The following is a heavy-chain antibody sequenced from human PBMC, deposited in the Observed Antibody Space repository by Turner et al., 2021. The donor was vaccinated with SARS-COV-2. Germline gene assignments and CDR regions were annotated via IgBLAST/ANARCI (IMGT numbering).Heavy chain of an antibody. CDR3: AGGIWSLWYFDL. J-gene: IGHJ2*01. CDR1: GGSFSGYY. Sequence: QVQLQQWGAGLLKPSETLSITGAVYGGSFSGYYWSWIRQPPVKGLEWIGEINHSGSCNDNPALKSRVTTSVDTSKNHVSLKLSSVTAADTAVYYCAGGIWSLWYFDLWGRGTLVTVSS. D-gene: IGHD3-3*01. V-gene: IGHV4-34*01. CDR2: INHSGSC.